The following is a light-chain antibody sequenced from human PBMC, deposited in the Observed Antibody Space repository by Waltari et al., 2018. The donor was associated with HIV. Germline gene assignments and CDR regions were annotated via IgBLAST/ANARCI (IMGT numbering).Light chain of an antibody. CDR1: QDISRW. CDR2: AAS. CDR3: QQANSFPYT. V-gene: IGKV1-12*01. Sequence: DIQMTQSPSSVSASVGDRVTITCRANQDISRWLAWYQQKPGKAPKLLIYAASTLQGGVPSRFSGSGSGTEFTLTISSLQPEDFATYYCQQANSFPYTFGQGTKLDIK. J-gene: IGKJ2*01.